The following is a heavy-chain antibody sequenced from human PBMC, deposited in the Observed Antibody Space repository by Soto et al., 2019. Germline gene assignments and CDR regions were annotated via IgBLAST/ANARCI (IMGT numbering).Heavy chain of an antibody. CDR2: IYHSGST. Sequence: SETLSLTCTVSGGSISSGGYSWSWIRQPPGKGLEWIGYIYHSGSTYYNPSLKSRVTISVDRSKSQFSLKLSSVTAADTAVYYCAAGGGLPRYYWGQGTLVTVSS. CDR1: GGSISSGGYS. D-gene: IGHD5-12*01. CDR3: AAGGGLPRYY. V-gene: IGHV4-30-2*01. J-gene: IGHJ4*02.